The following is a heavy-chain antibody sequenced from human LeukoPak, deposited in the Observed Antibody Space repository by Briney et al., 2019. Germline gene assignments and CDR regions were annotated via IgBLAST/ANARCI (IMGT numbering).Heavy chain of an antibody. CDR1: GYTFTVYY. D-gene: IGHD3-9*01. CDR2: INPNSGGT. J-gene: IGHJ5*02. CDR3: ARQWEYYGIFGWFDP. V-gene: IGHV1-2*02. Sequence: ASVTVSFTASGYTFTVYYMHWVRQAPGQGLEWMGCINPNSGGTNYAQKFQGRVTMTRDTSISTAYMELSRLRSDDTAVYYCARQWEYYGIFGWFDPWGQGTLVTVSS.